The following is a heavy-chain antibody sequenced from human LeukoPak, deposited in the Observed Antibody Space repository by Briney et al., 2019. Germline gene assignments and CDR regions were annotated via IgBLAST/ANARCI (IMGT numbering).Heavy chain of an antibody. D-gene: IGHD3-16*01. Sequence: GGSLRLSCAASGFTFSGYAMSWVRQAPGKGLKWVSAIIGSGDTTYYAASVKGRLTISRDNSKNTLYLQMNSLRAEDTAVYYCAKVTGGDMITYGGLDYWGQGTLVTVSS. CDR2: IIGSGDTT. CDR3: AKVTGGDMITYGGLDY. CDR1: GFTFSGYA. J-gene: IGHJ4*02. V-gene: IGHV3-23*01.